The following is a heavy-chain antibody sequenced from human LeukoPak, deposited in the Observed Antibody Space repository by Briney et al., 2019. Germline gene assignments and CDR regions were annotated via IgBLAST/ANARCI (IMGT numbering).Heavy chain of an antibody. Sequence: GGSLRLSCAASGFPFSSYAMHWVRQAPGKGLEWVAVISYDGSNKYYADSVKGRFTISRDNSKNTLYLQMNSLRAEDTAVYYCAKRGTYGSGSYRYFDYWGQGTLVTVSS. J-gene: IGHJ4*02. CDR2: ISYDGSNK. CDR1: GFPFSSYA. CDR3: AKRGTYGSGSYRYFDY. D-gene: IGHD3-10*01. V-gene: IGHV3-30*01.